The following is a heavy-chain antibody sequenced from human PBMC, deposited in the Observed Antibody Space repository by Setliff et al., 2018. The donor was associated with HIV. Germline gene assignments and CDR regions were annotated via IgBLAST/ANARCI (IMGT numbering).Heavy chain of an antibody. CDR3: VSGGAYFDFLLPPFDY. D-gene: IGHD3-9*01. CDR2: IKQDGSKT. J-gene: IGHJ4*02. Sequence: ETLSLSCAASGFTFSDYWMTWVRQAPGKGLEWVANIKQDGSKTFYVDSVKGRFIISRDNTKNSLYLQMNSLRVEDTAMYYCVSGGAYFDFLLPPFDYWGQGTLVTVSS. V-gene: IGHV3-7*01. CDR1: GFTFSDYW.